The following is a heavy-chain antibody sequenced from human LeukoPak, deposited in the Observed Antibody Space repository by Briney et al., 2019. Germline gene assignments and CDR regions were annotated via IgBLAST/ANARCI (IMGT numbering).Heavy chain of an antibody. D-gene: IGHD3-22*01. J-gene: IGHJ4*02. V-gene: IGHV3-7*01. Sequence: PGGSLRLSCVASGFPFSSYWMTWVRQAPGKGLEWVANIKQDGSKKSYVDSVKGRFTISRDNAKNSLHLQMDSLRVEDTAVYYCARNQEIDYYDSSGFYWGVEYWGQGTLVTVSS. CDR3: ARNQEIDYYDSSGFYWGVEY. CDR2: IKQDGSKK. CDR1: GFPFSSYW.